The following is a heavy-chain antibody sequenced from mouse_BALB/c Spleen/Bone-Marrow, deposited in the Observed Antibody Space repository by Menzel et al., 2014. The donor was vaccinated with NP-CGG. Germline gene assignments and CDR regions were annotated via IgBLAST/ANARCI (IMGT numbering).Heavy chain of an antibody. D-gene: IGHD2-1*01. J-gene: IGHJ4*01. Sequence: QVHLQKTAAELVRSGVSAKLSCKGSGYKFNDYAMHWVKQSQAKSLEWIGVISTYYGDASYNQKFKGKGTMTVDKSSSTAYMELGSLTSEDSAIYYCASINYCYAMDYWCQGTSVTVSS. CDR3: ASINYCYAMDY. CDR1: GYKFNDYA. V-gene: IGHV1S137*01. CDR2: ISTYYGDA.